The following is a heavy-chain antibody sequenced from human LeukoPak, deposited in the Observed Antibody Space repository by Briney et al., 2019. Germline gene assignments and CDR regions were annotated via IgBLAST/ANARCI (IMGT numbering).Heavy chain of an antibody. CDR3: ARHPYYDFWSGYWYYGMDV. J-gene: IGHJ6*02. CDR1: GFTFSSYW. D-gene: IGHD3-3*01. CDR2: IKQDGSEK. V-gene: IGHV3-7*01. Sequence: PGGSLRLSCAASGFTFSSYWMSWVRQAPGKGLEWAANIKQDGSEKYYVDSVKGRFTISRDNAKNSLYLQMNSLRAEDTAVYYCARHPYYDFWSGYWYYGMDVWGQGTTVTVSS.